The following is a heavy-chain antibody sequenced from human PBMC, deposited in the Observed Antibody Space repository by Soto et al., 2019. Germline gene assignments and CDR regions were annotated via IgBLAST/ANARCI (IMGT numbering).Heavy chain of an antibody. CDR2: ISTYSGNT. D-gene: IGHD3-22*01. Sequence: QVQLVQSGAEVKKPGASVKVSCKASGYTFTTYGISWVRQAPGQGLEWMGWISTYSGNTDYAQNLQGRVTMTTDTSTSTVYMELRSLRFDDTAVYYCDIMGSGYLLDFWGQGTLVTVSS. CDR3: DIMGSGYLLDF. V-gene: IGHV1-18*04. CDR1: GYTFTTYG. J-gene: IGHJ4*02.